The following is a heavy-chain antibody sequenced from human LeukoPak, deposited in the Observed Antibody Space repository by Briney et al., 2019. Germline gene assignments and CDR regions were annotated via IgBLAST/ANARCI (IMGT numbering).Heavy chain of an antibody. Sequence: PGGSLRLSCAASGFTFSNYDMHWVRQATGKGLEWVSGIGTAGDIYYPGSVKGRFTISRENAKNSLYLQMNSLRAGDTAVYYCARDRRFLEWLPPDAFDIWGQGTMVTVSS. CDR3: ARDRRFLEWLPPDAFDI. CDR1: GFTFSNYD. CDR2: IGTAGDI. J-gene: IGHJ3*02. V-gene: IGHV3-13*01. D-gene: IGHD3-3*01.